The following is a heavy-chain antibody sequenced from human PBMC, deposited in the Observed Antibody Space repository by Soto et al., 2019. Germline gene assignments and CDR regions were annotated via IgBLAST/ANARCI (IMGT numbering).Heavy chain of an antibody. D-gene: IGHD6-6*01. CDR1: GFTFSNYW. CDR3: ARVYSSSSGRAIDY. CDR2: IKQDGAEK. Sequence: PGESLKISCAASGFTFSNYWMTWVRQAPGEGLEWVANIKQDGAEKSYVDSVKGRFTISRDNAKNSLYLQMNSLRAEDTAVYYCARVYSSSSGRAIDYWGQGTLVTVSS. V-gene: IGHV3-7*01. J-gene: IGHJ4*02.